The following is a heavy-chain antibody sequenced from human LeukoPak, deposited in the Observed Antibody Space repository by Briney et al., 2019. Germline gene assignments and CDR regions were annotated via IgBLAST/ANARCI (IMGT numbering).Heavy chain of an antibody. D-gene: IGHD5-24*01. Sequence: GRSLRLSCAASGFTFSSYGMHWVRQAPGKGLEWVAVISYDGSNKYYADSVKGRFTISRDNSKNTLYLQMNSLRAEDTAGYYCAKEGWLQPFFDYWGQGTLVTVSS. CDR2: ISYDGSNK. V-gene: IGHV3-30*18. CDR3: AKEGWLQPFFDY. J-gene: IGHJ4*02. CDR1: GFTFSSYG.